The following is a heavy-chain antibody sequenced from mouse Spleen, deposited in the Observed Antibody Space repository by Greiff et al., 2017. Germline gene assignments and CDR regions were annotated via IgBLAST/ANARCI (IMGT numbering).Heavy chain of an antibody. CDR1: GYTFTSYW. D-gene: IGHD2-10*02. J-gene: IGHJ2*01. CDR3: ARSSRYGYYFDY. Sequence: VQLQQPGAELVMPGASVKLSCKASGYTFTSYWMHWVKQRPGQGLEWIGVIDPSDSYTNYNQKFKGKATLTVDKSSSTAYMQLSSLTSEDSAVYYCARSSRYGYYFDYWGQGTTLTVSS. V-gene: IGHV1-69*01. CDR2: IDPSDSYT.